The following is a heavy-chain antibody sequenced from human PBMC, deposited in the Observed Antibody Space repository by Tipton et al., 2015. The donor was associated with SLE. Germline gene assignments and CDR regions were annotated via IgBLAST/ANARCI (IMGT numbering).Heavy chain of an antibody. Sequence: TLSLTCTVSGGSISSSSYYWGWIRQPPGKGLEWIGSIYYSGSTYYNPSLKSRVTISVDTSKNQFSLKLSPVTAADTAVYYCARIIRGVYYYYMDVWGKGTTVTVSS. D-gene: IGHD3-10*01. CDR1: GGSISSSSYY. V-gene: IGHV4-39*01. J-gene: IGHJ6*03. CDR3: ARIIRGVYYYYMDV. CDR2: IYYSGST.